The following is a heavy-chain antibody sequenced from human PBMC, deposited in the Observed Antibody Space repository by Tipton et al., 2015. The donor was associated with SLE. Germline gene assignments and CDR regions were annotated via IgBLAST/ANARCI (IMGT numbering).Heavy chain of an antibody. D-gene: IGHD2-15*01. J-gene: IGHJ2*01. CDR3: ARESVDWYFGL. CDR2: IHHSGST. Sequence: TLSLTCTVSGDSISSYYWSWIRQPPGKGPEWIGYIHHSGSTNYNPSLKSRVTISVDTSKNQFSLKLSSLTAADTAVYYCARESVDWYFGLWGRGTLVTVSS. V-gene: IGHV4-59*01. CDR1: GDSISSYY.